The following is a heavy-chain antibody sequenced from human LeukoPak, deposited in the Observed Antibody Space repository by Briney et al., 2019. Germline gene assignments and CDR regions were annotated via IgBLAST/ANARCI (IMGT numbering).Heavy chain of an antibody. CDR2: INPSGGST. CDR1: GYIFTTYY. Sequence: GASVKVSCKASGYIFTTYYMHWVRQAPGQGLEWMGIINPSGGSTSYAQKFQGRVTMTRDMSTSTVYMALFSLRSEDTAVYYCARELSMEDPFTPKSHDSSFGDAFDIWGQGTMVTVSS. D-gene: IGHD3-22*01. CDR3: ARELSMEDPFTPKSHDSSFGDAFDI. J-gene: IGHJ3*02. V-gene: IGHV1-46*01.